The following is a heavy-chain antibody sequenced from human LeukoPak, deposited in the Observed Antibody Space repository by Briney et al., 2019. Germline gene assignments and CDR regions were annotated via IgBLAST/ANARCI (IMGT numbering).Heavy chain of an antibody. J-gene: IGHJ4*02. Sequence: ASVKVSCKASGYTFTSYGISWVRQAPGQGLEWMGWISAYNGNTNYAQKLQGRVTMTTDTSTSTAYMELRSLRYDDTAVYYCACGYCSGGSCYSPQSTDYWGQGTLVTVSS. CDR2: ISAYNGNT. V-gene: IGHV1-18*01. CDR1: GYTFTSYG. CDR3: ACGYCSGGSCYSPQSTDY. D-gene: IGHD2-15*01.